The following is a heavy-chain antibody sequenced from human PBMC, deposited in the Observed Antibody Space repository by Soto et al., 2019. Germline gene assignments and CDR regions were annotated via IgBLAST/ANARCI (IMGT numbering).Heavy chain of an antibody. CDR3: ARERSAAGTGWFDP. D-gene: IGHD6-13*01. CDR2: ISGYDGNT. Sequence: ASVKVSCKASGYTFTSYGISWVRQAPGQGLEWVGWISGYDGNTGYAQKFQGRVTMTRNTSISTAYMELSSLRSEDTAVYYCARERSAAGTGWFDPWG. J-gene: IGHJ5*02. V-gene: IGHV1-8*01. CDR1: GYTFTSYG.